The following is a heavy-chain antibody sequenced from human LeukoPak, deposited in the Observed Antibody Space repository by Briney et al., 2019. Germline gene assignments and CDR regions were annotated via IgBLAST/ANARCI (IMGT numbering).Heavy chain of an antibody. CDR3: TRRASHYYDSSGYV. D-gene: IGHD3-22*01. CDR2: IRSKANSYAT. Sequence: GGSLRLSCSASGFTFSGSAMHWVRQASGKGLEWVGRIRSKANSYATAYAASVKGRFTISRDDSKNTAYLQMNSLKTEDTAVYYCTRRASHYYDSSGYVRGQGTLVTVSS. V-gene: IGHV3-73*01. J-gene: IGHJ4*02. CDR1: GFTFSGSA.